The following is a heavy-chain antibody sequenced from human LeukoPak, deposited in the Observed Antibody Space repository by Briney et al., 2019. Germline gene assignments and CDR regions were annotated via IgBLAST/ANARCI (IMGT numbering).Heavy chain of an antibody. J-gene: IGHJ4*02. CDR3: AREGNWGLFDY. V-gene: IGHV3-66*01. Sequence: GGSLRLSRAASGFTVSSNYMSWVRQAPGKGLEWVSVIYSGGSTYYADSVKGRFTISRDNSKNTLYLQMNSLRAEDTAVYYCAREGNWGLFDYWGQGTLVTVSS. CDR1: GFTVSSNY. D-gene: IGHD7-27*01. CDR2: IYSGGST.